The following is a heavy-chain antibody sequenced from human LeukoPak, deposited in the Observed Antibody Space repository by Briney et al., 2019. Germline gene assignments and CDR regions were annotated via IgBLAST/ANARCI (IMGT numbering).Heavy chain of an antibody. J-gene: IGHJ4*02. CDR1: GFTFSTYG. V-gene: IGHV3-33*01. CDR2: VWYDGTNI. D-gene: IGHD5-12*01. Sequence: GGSLRLSCAASGFTFSTYGMHWVRQAPGKGLEWVAVVWYDGTNIHYVDSVKGRFTISRDNSKSTLYLQMNSLTAEDTAVYYCARPREYSGYVLDYWGQGTLVTVSS. CDR3: ARPREYSGYVLDY.